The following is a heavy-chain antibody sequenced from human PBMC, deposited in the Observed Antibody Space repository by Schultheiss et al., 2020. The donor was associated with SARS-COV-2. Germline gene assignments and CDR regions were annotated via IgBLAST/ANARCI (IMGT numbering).Heavy chain of an antibody. CDR2: IYWDDDK. CDR3: AAGKQQLVTRVDY. V-gene: IGHV2-5*02. Sequence: SGPTLVKPTQTLTLTCSFSGFSLTTSGEGVGWIRQPPGKALEWLALIYWDDDKRYSPSLESRLTITKDTSKNQVVLTMTKMDPMDTATYYCAAGKQQLVTRVDYWGQGTLVTVSS. CDR1: GFSLTTSGEG. D-gene: IGHD6-13*01. J-gene: IGHJ4*02.